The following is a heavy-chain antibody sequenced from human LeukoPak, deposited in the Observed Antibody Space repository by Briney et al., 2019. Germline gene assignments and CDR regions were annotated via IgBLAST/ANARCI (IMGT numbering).Heavy chain of an antibody. J-gene: IGHJ6*02. D-gene: IGHD3-16*02. CDR1: GGSISGSY. V-gene: IGHV4-59*01. CDR2: IYYSGST. Sequence: SETLSLTCTVSGGSISGSYWSRIRQPPGKGLEWIGNIYYSGSTNYSLSLKSRVTMSVDMSRNQFSLRLSAVTAADTAVYCCARVHDYVWGSYLAPYGMDVWGQGTTVTVSS. CDR3: ARVHDYVWGSYLAPYGMDV.